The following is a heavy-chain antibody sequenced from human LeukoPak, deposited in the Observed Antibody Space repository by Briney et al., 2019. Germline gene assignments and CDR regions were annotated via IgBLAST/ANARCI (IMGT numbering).Heavy chain of an antibody. J-gene: IGHJ3*02. CDR3: ARKQTVGATHAFDI. Sequence: SVKVSCKASGGTFSSYAISWVRQAPGQGLEWMGGIIPIFGTANYAQKLQGRATITADGSTRTAYMELSSLRSEDTAVYYCARKQTVGATHAFDIWGQGTMVIVSS. V-gene: IGHV1-69*01. CDR1: GGTFSSYA. D-gene: IGHD1-26*01. CDR2: IIPIFGTA.